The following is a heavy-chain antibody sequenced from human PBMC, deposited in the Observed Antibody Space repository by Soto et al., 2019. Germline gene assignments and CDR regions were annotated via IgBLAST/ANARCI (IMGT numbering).Heavy chain of an antibody. Sequence: AVKLSCKASGSTISSNAISWGRQAPGQGLEWMGGIIPIFGTANYAQKFQGRVTITADKSTSTAYMELSSLRSEDTAVYYCATPQSSGGAVTLRNEGFDPRG. CDR2: IIPIFGTA. D-gene: IGHD3-22*01. CDR3: ATPQSSGGAVTLRNEGFDP. J-gene: IGHJ5*02. V-gene: IGHV1-69*06. CDR1: GSTISSNA.